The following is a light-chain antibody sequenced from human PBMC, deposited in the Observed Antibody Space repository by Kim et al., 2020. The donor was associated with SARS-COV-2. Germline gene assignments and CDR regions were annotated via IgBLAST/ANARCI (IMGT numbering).Light chain of an antibody. CDR2: EGR. CDR1: SSDIGGYKY. CDR3: SSYAGRNNLV. J-gene: IGLJ2*01. Sequence: GQSGTITCNGTSSDIGGYKYVCWYQQHPGKAPNLMIYEGRERPSGVPDRFSGSKSGNTASLTVSGLQAKDEADYYCSSYAGRNNLVFGGGTQMTVL. V-gene: IGLV2-8*01.